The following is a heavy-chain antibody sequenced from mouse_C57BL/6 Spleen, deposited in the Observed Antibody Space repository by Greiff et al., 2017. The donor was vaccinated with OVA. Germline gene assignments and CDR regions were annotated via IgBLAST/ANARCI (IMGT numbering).Heavy chain of an antibody. J-gene: IGHJ2*01. V-gene: IGHV5-9-1*02. CDR3: TREDYGSSYDY. Sequence: EVQLVESGEGLVKPGGSLKLSCAASGFTFSSHAMSWVRQTPEKRLEWVAYLSSGGDYIYSADTVKGRFTISRDNARNTLYLQMSMLKSEDTAIYYCTREDYGSSYDYWGQGTTLTVSS. CDR2: LSSGGDYI. CDR1: GFTFSSHA. D-gene: IGHD1-1*01.